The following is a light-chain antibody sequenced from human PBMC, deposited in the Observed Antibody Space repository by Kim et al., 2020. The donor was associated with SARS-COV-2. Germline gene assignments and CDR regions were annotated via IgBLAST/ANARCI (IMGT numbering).Light chain of an antibody. V-gene: IGKV3-15*01. Sequence: VSPGERATLYCRASQTVTSNLAWYQQKPGQAPRLLIYGASTRATGIPDRFSGSGSGTEFTLTIRSLQSEDLAVYYCQQYNNWPPYTFGQGTKLEI. CDR1: QTVTSN. CDR3: QQYNNWPPYT. J-gene: IGKJ2*01. CDR2: GAS.